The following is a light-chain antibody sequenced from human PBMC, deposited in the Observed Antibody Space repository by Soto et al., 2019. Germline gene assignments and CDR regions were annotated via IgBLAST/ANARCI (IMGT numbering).Light chain of an antibody. V-gene: IGLV2-14*03. CDR3: SSYTSSSTHV. CDR1: SSDVGAYNF. J-gene: IGLJ1*01. CDR2: DVS. Sequence: QSALTQPASVSGSRGQSITISCTGTSSDVGAYNFVSWYQQHPGKLPKLMIFDVSRRPSGVSDRFSGSKSGNTASLTISGLQAEDAGDYSCSSYTSSSTHVFGSGTKLTVL.